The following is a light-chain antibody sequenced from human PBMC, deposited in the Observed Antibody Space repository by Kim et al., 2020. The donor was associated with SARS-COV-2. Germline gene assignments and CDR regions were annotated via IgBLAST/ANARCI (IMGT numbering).Light chain of an antibody. V-gene: IGKV3-15*01. CDR2: DAS. CDR3: QQYDKWPRT. Sequence: VTPRERATRSSRASQSANSNLAWYQQKPGQAPRLLIYDASTRATDIPARFSGSGSGTDFTLTISSLQPEDFAVYYCQQYDKWPRTFGGGTKVDIK. CDR1: QSANSN. J-gene: IGKJ4*01.